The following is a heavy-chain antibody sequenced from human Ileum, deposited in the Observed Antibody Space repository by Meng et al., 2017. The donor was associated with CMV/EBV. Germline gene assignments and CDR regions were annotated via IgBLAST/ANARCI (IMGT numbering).Heavy chain of an antibody. V-gene: IGHV2-70D*14. CDR1: GFSLSTSGMR. CDR2: IDWDDGK. Sequence: SGPTLVKPTQTLTLTCTFSGFSLSTSGMRVSWIRQSPGKALEWLARIDWDDGKFYSTSLKTRLTISKDTSKNQVVLIMTNVDPEDTGTYYCSRDFGYWGQGTLVTGSS. J-gene: IGHJ4*02. CDR3: SRDFGY.